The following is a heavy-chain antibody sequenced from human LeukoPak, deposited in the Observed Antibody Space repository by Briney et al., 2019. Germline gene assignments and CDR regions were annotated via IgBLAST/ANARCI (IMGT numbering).Heavy chain of an antibody. V-gene: IGHV3-23*01. CDR2: ISDSGDIT. Sequence: PGGSLRLSCAASGFTFSSYAMSWVRQAPWKGLEWVSGISDSGDITYYADSVKGRFTISRDNSKNTLYVQMNSLRVEDTAVYFCAKANIVVVPAATRKYYYYYMDVWGKGTTVTVSS. D-gene: IGHD2-2*01. J-gene: IGHJ6*03. CDR1: GFTFSSYA. CDR3: AKANIVVVPAATRKYYYYYMDV.